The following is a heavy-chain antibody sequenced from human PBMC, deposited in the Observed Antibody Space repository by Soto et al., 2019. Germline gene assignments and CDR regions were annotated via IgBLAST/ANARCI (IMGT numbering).Heavy chain of an antibody. D-gene: IGHD3-3*01. CDR2: IVVGSGNT. Sequence: GASVKVSCKASGFTFTSSAMQWVRQARGQRLEWIGWIVVGSGNTNYAQKFQERVTITRDMSTSTAYMELSSLRSEDTAVYYCAATSPRLRFLEWFRPDYYYYYMDVWGKGTTVTVSS. J-gene: IGHJ6*03. CDR1: GFTFTSSA. CDR3: AATSPRLRFLEWFRPDYYYYYMDV. V-gene: IGHV1-58*02.